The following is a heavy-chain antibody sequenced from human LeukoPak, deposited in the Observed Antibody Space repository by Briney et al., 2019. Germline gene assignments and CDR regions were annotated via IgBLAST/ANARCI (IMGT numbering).Heavy chain of an antibody. CDR1: GYTFTSYY. CDR3: ARDRDIVVVPAARYYYYGMDV. V-gene: IGHV1-46*01. J-gene: IGHJ6*02. Sequence: ASVTVSFTASGYTFTSYYMHWVRQAPGQGLERMGIINPSGGSTSYAQKFQGRVAMTRDTSTSTVYMELSSLRSEDTAVYYCARDRDIVVVPAARYYYYGMDVWGQGTTVTVSS. CDR2: INPSGGST. D-gene: IGHD2-2*01.